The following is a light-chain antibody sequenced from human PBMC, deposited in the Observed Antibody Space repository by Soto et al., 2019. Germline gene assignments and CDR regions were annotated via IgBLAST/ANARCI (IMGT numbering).Light chain of an antibody. CDR2: DAS. CDR3: QQRSNWPPKIT. V-gene: IGKV3-11*01. J-gene: IGKJ5*01. Sequence: EIVLAQSPATLSLSPGERATLSYRASQSVSIYLAWYQQKPGQAPRLLIYDASNRATGIPARFSGSGSGTDFTLTISSLEPEDFAVYYCQQRSNWPPKITFGQGTRLGSK. CDR1: QSVSIY.